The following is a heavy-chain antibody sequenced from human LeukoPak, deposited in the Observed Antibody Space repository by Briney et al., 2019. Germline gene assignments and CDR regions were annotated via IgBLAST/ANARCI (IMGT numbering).Heavy chain of an antibody. J-gene: IGHJ5*02. CDR2: IYPGESDT. CDR3: AILIKEGVLNWLDP. V-gene: IGHV5-51*01. Sequence: GQSLKISCKGSGYSSTRPLIGWVRQMPGKGLDWMGIIYPGESDTRYNPTFQGQVTISADKSISTTYQQWSSLKASDAAMYYCAILIKEGVLNWLDPWGQGTLVTVSS. D-gene: IGHD2-8*02. CDR1: GYSSTRPL.